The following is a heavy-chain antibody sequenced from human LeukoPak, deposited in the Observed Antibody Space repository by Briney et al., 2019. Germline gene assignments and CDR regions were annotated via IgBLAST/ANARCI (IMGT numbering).Heavy chain of an antibody. CDR2: ISGSGGST. D-gene: IGHD1-26*01. V-gene: IGHV3-23*01. CDR3: AKMNSGSYYDRVGY. CDR1: GFTFSGYA. J-gene: IGHJ4*02. Sequence: GGSLRLSCAASGFTFSGYAMSWVRQAPGKGLEWVSAISGSGGSTYYADSVKGRFTISRDNSKNTLYLQMNSLRAEDTAVYYCAKMNSGSYYDRVGYWGQGTLVTVSS.